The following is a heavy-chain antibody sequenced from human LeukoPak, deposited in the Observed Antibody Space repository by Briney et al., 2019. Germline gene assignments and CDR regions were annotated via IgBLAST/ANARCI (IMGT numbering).Heavy chain of an antibody. V-gene: IGHV3-7*01. D-gene: IGHD3-22*01. CDR3: ARGPYDSSGYQPYYYYYYGMDV. CDR2: IKQDGSEK. Sequence: PGGSLRLSCAASGFTLSSYWMSWVRQAPGKGLEWVANIKQDGSEKYYVDSVKGRFTISRDNAKNSLYLQMNSLRAEDTAVYYCARGPYDSSGYQPYYYYYYGMDVWGQGTTVTVSS. J-gene: IGHJ6*02. CDR1: GFTLSSYW.